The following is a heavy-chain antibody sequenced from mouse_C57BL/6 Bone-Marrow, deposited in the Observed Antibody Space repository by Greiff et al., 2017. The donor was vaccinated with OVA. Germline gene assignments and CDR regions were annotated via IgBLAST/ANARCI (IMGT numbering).Heavy chain of an antibody. V-gene: IGHV1-19*01. CDR3: ARRKSTTVVALYAMDY. J-gene: IGHJ4*01. Sequence: EVQLQQSGPVLVKPGASVKMSCKASGYTFTDYYMNWVKQSHGKSLEWIGVINPYNGGTSYNQKFKGKATLTVDKSSSTAYMELNSLTSEDSAVYYCARRKSTTVVALYAMDYWGQGTSVTVSS. CDR1: GYTFTDYY. D-gene: IGHD1-1*01. CDR2: INPYNGGT.